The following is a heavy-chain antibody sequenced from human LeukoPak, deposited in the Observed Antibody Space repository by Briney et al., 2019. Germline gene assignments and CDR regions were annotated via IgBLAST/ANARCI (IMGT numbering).Heavy chain of an antibody. D-gene: IGHD3-9*01. CDR2: IYPGDSGT. J-gene: IGHJ6*02. V-gene: IGHV5-51*01. CDR3: ARQSYYDILTGSDYYGMDV. CDR1: GYSFTSYW. Sequence: GESLKIPCKSSGYSFTSYWIGWVRQMPGKGLGWMGIIYPGDSGTRYIPSFQGQVTISADKYISTAYLQWSSLKASDTALYYCARQSYYDILTGSDYYGMDVWGQGTTVTVSS.